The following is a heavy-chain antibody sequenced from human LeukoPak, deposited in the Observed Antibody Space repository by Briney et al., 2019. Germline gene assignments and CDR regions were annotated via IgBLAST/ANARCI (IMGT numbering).Heavy chain of an antibody. Sequence: GGSLRLSCAASGFTFSNAWMSWVRQAPGKGLEWIGRIKRETDGRTTDYAAPVKGRSTISRDDSKNTLYLQMNSLKTEDTAVYYCTTYLYSYDSRGLAYWGQGTLVTVSS. CDR3: TTYLYSYDSRGLAY. CDR2: IKRETDGRTT. J-gene: IGHJ4*02. V-gene: IGHV3-15*01. CDR1: GFTFSNAW. D-gene: IGHD3-22*01.